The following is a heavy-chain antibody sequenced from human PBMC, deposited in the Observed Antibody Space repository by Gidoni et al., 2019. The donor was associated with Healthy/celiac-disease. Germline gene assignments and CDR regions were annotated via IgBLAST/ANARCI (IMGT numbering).Heavy chain of an antibody. CDR3: ARGSVVVILE. CDR1: GGSFSGYY. D-gene: IGHD3-22*01. V-gene: IGHV4-34*01. CDR2: INHSGST. Sequence: QVQLQQWGAGLLKPSETLSLTCAVYGGSFSGYYWSWIRQPPGKGLEWIGEINHSGSTNYNPSLKSRVTISVDTSKNQFSLKLSSVTAADTAVYYCARGSVVVILEWGQGTLVTVSS. J-gene: IGHJ4*02.